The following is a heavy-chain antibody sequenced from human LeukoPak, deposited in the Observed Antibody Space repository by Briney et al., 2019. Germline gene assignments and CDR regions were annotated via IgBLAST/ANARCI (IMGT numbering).Heavy chain of an antibody. CDR2: ISSDGCIT. Sequence: GGSLRLSCAASGYTFRSYAMQWVRQAPGKGLEYVSAISSDGCITHYANSVKGRFTISRDNSKNTLYLQMGSLRADDMAMYYCGRLSGWYWLDNWGQGTLVTVSS. CDR3: GRLSGWYWLDN. V-gene: IGHV3-64*01. J-gene: IGHJ4*02. CDR1: GYTFRSYA. D-gene: IGHD6-19*01.